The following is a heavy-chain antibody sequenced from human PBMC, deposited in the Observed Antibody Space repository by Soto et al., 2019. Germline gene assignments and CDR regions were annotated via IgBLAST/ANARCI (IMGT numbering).Heavy chain of an antibody. CDR3: ARKGLAAHTYYYYGMDV. V-gene: IGHV1-69*13. D-gene: IGHD6-13*01. Sequence: SVKVSCKASGGTFSSYAISWVRQAPGQGLEWMGGIIPIFGTANYAQKFQGRVTITADESTSTAYMELSSLRSEDTAVYYCARKGLAAHTYYYYGMDVWGQGTTVTVYS. CDR1: GGTFSSYA. J-gene: IGHJ6*02. CDR2: IIPIFGTA.